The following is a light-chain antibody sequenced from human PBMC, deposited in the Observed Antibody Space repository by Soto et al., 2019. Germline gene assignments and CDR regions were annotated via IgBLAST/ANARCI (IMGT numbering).Light chain of an antibody. V-gene: IGKV3-15*01. CDR2: DAT. Sequence: EIVVTHSPATLSVSPGERATLSCRASQSLDSNLAWYRQKPGQAPRLLIYDATTRDTGIPARFSGSGSGTEFTLTISSLQSEDFAIYYCQQYKSWPFTFGPGTKVEIK. J-gene: IGKJ3*01. CDR1: QSLDSN. CDR3: QQYKSWPFT.